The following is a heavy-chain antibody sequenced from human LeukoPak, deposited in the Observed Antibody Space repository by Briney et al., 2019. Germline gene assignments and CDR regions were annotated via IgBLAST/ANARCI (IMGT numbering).Heavy chain of an antibody. CDR2: IKSKTDGGTT. J-gene: IGHJ3*02. D-gene: IGHD3-22*01. CDR3: YYDSSGNAFDI. Sequence: GGSLRLSCAASGFTFSNAWMSWVRQAPGKGLEWVGRIKSKTDGGTTDYAAPVKGKFTISRDDSKTTLYLQMNSLKTEDTAVYYAYYDSSGNAFDIWGQGTMVTVSS. CDR1: GFTFSNAW. V-gene: IGHV3-15*01.